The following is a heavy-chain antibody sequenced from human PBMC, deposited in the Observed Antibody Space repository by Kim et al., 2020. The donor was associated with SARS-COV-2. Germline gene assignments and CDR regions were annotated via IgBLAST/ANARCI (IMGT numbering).Heavy chain of an antibody. CDR2: MYYSGST. Sequence: SETLSLTCTVSGGSISSSNYYWVWVRQPPGKGLQWIGSMYYSGSTYYNPSLKSRVTLSVDTSKNQLSLNLSSVTATDTAIYFCASVMGFAAPHYWGQGTLVTVSS. CDR3: ASVMGFAAPHY. CDR1: GGSISSSNYY. J-gene: IGHJ4*02. V-gene: IGHV4-39*01. D-gene: IGHD3-16*01.